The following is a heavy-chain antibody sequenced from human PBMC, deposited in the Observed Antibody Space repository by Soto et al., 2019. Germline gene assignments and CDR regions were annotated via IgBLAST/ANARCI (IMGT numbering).Heavy chain of an antibody. J-gene: IGHJ4*02. CDR1: GFSLSTSGVG. CDR2: IYWDDDK. D-gene: IGHD2-2*01. Sequence: SGPTLVNPTQTLTLTCTFSGFSLSTSGVGVGWIRQPPGKALEWLALIYWDDDKRYSPSLKSRLTISKDTSRNQVVLTLTDMDPDDTATYYCAHGRASSLFDDWGQGALGTVSS. CDR3: AHGRASSLFDD. V-gene: IGHV2-5*02.